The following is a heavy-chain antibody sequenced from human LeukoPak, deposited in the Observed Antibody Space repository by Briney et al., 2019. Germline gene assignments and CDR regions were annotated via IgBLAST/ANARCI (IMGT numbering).Heavy chain of an antibody. J-gene: IGHJ4*02. V-gene: IGHV3-30*04. CDR3: ATAPLYSSSWYFRGYFDD. CDR1: GFTFSNFA. CDR2: ISYDGSRT. Sequence: GGSLRLSCTASGFTFSNFAMHWGRQAPGTGLEWVAVISYDGSRTDYTVSVNGRFTISRDNSRNTLYLQMNSLRTEDTAVYYCATAPLYSSSWYFRGYFDDWGQGTLVTVSS. D-gene: IGHD6-13*01.